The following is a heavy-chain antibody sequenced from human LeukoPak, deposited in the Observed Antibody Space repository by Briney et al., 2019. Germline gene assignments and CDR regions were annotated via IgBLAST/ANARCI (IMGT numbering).Heavy chain of an antibody. J-gene: IGHJ3*02. CDR3: ARQAPGYDSSGYNDAFDI. D-gene: IGHD3-22*01. CDR2: INHSGST. V-gene: IGHV4-34*01. CDR1: GGSFSGYY. Sequence: SETLSLTCGVYGGSFSGYYWSWIRHPPGKGLEWIGEINHSGSTNYNPSLKSRVTISVDTSKNQCSLQLSSVTAADTAVYYCARQAPGYDSSGYNDAFDIWGQGTMVTVLS.